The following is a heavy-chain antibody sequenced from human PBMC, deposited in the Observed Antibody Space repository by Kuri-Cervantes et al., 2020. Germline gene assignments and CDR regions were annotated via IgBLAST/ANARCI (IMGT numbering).Heavy chain of an antibody. D-gene: IGHD7-27*01. CDR2: INHSGST. CDR3: ARGTIVPGDWNYYYYYYMDV. Sequence: GSLRLSCTVSGGSISSYYWSWIRQPPGKGLEWIGEINHSGSTNYNPSLKSRVTISVDTSKNQFSLKLSSVTAADTAVYYCARGTIVPGDWNYYYYYYMDVWGKGTTVTVSS. J-gene: IGHJ6*03. V-gene: IGHV4-34*01. CDR1: GGSISSYY.